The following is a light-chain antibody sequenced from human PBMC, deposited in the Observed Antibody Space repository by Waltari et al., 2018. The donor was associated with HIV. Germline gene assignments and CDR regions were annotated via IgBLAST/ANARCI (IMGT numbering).Light chain of an antibody. V-gene: IGKV4-1*01. CDR3: QQYYSTPFT. CDR2: WAS. J-gene: IGKJ3*01. CDR1: QSVLYSSNNKNY. Sequence: DIVMTQSPDSLAVSLGERATINCQSSQSVLYSSNNKNYLAWYQQKPGQPPKLLIYWASTRESGVPDRFSGSGSGTDFTLTISSRQAEDVAVYDCQQYYSTPFTFGPGTKVDIK.